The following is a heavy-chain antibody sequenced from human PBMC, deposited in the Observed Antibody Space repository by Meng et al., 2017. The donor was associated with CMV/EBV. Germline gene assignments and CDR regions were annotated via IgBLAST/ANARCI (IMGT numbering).Heavy chain of an antibody. Sequence: SCKSSGYTFDDYTMHWVRQAPGKGLEWVANIKQDGSEKYYVDSVKGRFTISRDNAKNSLYLQMNSLRAEDTAVYYCARGGSNYDLVWFDPWGQGTLVTVSS. J-gene: IGHJ5*02. CDR3: ARGGSNYDLVWFDP. CDR2: IKQDGSEK. V-gene: IGHV3-7*04. CDR1: GYTFDDYT. D-gene: IGHD4-11*01.